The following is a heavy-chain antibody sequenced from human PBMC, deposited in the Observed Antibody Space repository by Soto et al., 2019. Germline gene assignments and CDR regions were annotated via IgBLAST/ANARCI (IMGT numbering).Heavy chain of an antibody. V-gene: IGHV3-23*01. CDR2: ISGSGDST. Sequence: EVQVLESGGGLVQPGGSLRLSCVSSGFVFSSYAMSWVLQAPGMGLEWVSVISGSGDSTYYADSGKGRFTITRDNSKKMLYLKMNRLRDEDTAVFYCAKGLLFGSGPHDAFDVWGPGTMVTVSS. CDR3: AKGLLFGSGPHDAFDV. CDR1: GFVFSSYA. D-gene: IGHD6-19*01. J-gene: IGHJ3*01.